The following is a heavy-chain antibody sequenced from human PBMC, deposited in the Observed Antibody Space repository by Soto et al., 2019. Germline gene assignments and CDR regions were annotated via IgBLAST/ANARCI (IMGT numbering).Heavy chain of an antibody. CDR2: IKSKTDGGTT. V-gene: IGHV3-15*07. CDR3: TTDYGATPLSMGAYGDPDQLFDY. D-gene: IGHD4-17*01. CDR1: GFTFSNAW. Sequence: EVQLVESGGGLVKPGGSLRLSCAASGFTFSNAWMNWVRQAPGKGLEWVGRIKSKTDGGTTDYAAPVKGRFTISRDDSKNTLYLQMNSLKTEDTAVYYCTTDYGATPLSMGAYGDPDQLFDYWGQGTLVTVSS. J-gene: IGHJ4*02.